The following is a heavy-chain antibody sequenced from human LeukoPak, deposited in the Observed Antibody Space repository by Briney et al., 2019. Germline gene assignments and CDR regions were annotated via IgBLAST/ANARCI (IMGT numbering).Heavy chain of an antibody. CDR3: VGGYNSAPGY. V-gene: IGHV3-20*01. CDR1: GFIFDDYG. Sequence: PGGSLRLSCAASGFIFDDYGMSWVRQAPGKGLEWVSGINWNGGGTGYSDSVKGRFTISRDNARNFLYLQTNSLRVEDTALYHCVGGYNSAPGYWGQGTLVIVSS. D-gene: IGHD5-24*01. J-gene: IGHJ4*02. CDR2: INWNGGGT.